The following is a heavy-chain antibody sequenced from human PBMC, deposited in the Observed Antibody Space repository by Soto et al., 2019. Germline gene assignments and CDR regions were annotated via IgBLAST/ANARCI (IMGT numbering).Heavy chain of an antibody. CDR2: IIPIFGTA. CDR1: GGTFSSYA. V-gene: IGHV1-69*05. Sequence: ASVKVSCKASGGTFSSYAISWVRQAPGQGLEWMGGIIPIFGTANYAQKFQGRVTMTRDTSTTTFYMELSSLTSEDTAVYYCARASVSGRRFDYWGEGTLVTVSS. CDR3: ARASVSGRRFDY. D-gene: IGHD6-19*01. J-gene: IGHJ4*02.